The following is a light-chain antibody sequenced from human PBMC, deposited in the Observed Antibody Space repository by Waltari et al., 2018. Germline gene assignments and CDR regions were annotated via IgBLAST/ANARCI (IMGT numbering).Light chain of an antibody. J-gene: IGKJ1*01. CDR1: QSISNY. CDR2: AAS. Sequence: DIQMTQSPSSLSASVGARVTITCRAGQSISNYLNWYQQKPGKAPKLLIYAASSLQSGVPSRFSGSGSGTDFTLTISSLQPEDFATYYCQQTYSTLWTFGQGTKV. CDR3: QQTYSTLWT. V-gene: IGKV1-39*01.